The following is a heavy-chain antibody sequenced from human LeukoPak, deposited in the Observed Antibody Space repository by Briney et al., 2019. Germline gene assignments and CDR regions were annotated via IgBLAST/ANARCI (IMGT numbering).Heavy chain of an antibody. CDR3: SKPTFQWFRLDY. J-gene: IGHJ4*02. CDR2: ISGNGDAT. V-gene: IGHV3-23*01. CDR1: GFIFRSYT. D-gene: IGHD3-22*01. Sequence: GGSLRLSCAASGFIFRSYTMSWVRQAPGKGLQWVATISGNGDATYYADSVKGRFTISRDNSESTLHLQMNSLRAEDTAVYYCSKPTFQWFRLDYWGQGTLVTVSS.